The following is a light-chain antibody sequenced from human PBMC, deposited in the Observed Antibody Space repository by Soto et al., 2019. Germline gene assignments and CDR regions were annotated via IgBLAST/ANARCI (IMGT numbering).Light chain of an antibody. CDR2: LEGSGSY. J-gene: IGLJ3*02. CDR3: ETWDSNTRV. CDR1: SGHSSYI. V-gene: IGLV4-60*03. Sequence: SWAQSALGSSVNLTCTLSSGHSSYIIAWHQQRPGKAPRYLMKLEGSGSYNKGSGVPDRFSGSSSGADRYLTISNLQSEDEADYYCETWDSNTRVFGGGTKLTVL.